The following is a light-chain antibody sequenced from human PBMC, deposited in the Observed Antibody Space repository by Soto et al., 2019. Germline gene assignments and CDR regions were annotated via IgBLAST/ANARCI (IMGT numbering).Light chain of an antibody. CDR2: VGA. V-gene: IGKV1-39*01. Sequence: EIQMTQSPSSRSASEGDRVTIHCRASQSISSYLNWYQQKPGKAPKLLIYVGASLQSGVPSRFSGSGSGTGFTLTISSVQAEDFAAYYCIQTLTPPTTFGQGTRLEI. CDR3: IQTLTPPTT. J-gene: IGKJ5*01. CDR1: QSISSY.